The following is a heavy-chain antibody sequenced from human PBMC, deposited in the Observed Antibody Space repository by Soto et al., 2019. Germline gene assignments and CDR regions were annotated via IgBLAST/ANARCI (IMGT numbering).Heavy chain of an antibody. V-gene: IGHV3-23*01. CDR1: GFTFSSYA. CDR2: ISGSGGST. Sequence: GGSLRLSCAASGFTFSSYAMSWVRQAPGKGLEWVSAISGSGGSTYYADSVKGRFTISRDNSKNTLYLQMNSLRAEDTAVYYCAKSRSSSWSPDLGPEWKIWGQGTLVTVSS. D-gene: IGHD6-13*01. CDR3: AKSRSSSWSPDLGPEWKI. J-gene: IGHJ4*02.